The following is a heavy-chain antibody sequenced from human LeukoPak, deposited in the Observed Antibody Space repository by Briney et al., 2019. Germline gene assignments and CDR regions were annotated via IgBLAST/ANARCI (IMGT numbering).Heavy chain of an antibody. Sequence: VASVKVSCKASGYTFTGYYMHWVRQAPGQGLEWMGWINPNSGGTNYAQKFQGRVTMTRDTSISTAYMELSRLRSDDTAVYYCARDLGGGYSGYGGLYYYYMDVWGKGTTVTVSS. CDR3: ARDLGGGYSGYGGLYYYYMDV. J-gene: IGHJ6*03. V-gene: IGHV1-2*02. D-gene: IGHD5-12*01. CDR1: GYTFTGYY. CDR2: INPNSGGT.